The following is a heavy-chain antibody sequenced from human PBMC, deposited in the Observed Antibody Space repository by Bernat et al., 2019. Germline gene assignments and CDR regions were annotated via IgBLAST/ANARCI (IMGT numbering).Heavy chain of an antibody. V-gene: IGHV3-7*01. Sequence: EVQLVESGGGLVQPGGSLRLSCEASGFTFSTYWMTWVRQAPGKGLEWVANIKPDGSDKYYGNSEKGRFTISRDNAKNTLYLEMSRLRDEDTAFYYCARGFMMYWGQGTLVTVSS. CDR3: ARGFMMY. CDR2: IKPDGSDK. J-gene: IGHJ4*02. D-gene: IGHD3-16*01. CDR1: GFTFSTYW.